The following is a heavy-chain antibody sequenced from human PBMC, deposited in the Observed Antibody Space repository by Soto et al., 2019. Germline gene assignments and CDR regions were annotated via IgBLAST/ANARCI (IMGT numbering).Heavy chain of an antibody. CDR3: ARDRVDDVPRGLLWFGGGAFDI. CDR1: SGSISSSNW. V-gene: IGHV4-4*02. CDR2: SSHSGST. D-gene: IGHD3-10*01. Sequence: QVQLQESGPGLVKPSGTLSLNCAVSSGSISSSNWWSQVRQPPGKGLEWIGESSHSGSTNYNPSLNSRVTISVDKSKNQFSLKLSSVTAADTAVYYCARDRVDDVPRGLLWFGGGAFDIWGQGTMVTVSS. J-gene: IGHJ3*02.